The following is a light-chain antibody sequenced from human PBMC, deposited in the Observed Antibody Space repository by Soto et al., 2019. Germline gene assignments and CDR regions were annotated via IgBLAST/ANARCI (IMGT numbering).Light chain of an antibody. J-gene: IGLJ2*01. CDR1: SSDVGEENY. Sequence: QSALTQPPSASGSPGQSVTITCSGTSSDVGEENYVSWYQQHPGKVPKLILYEVSKRPSGVPDRFSGSRSGNTASLTVSGLQAEDEADYYCTSYTSSSSVLFGGGTKLTVL. CDR3: TSYTSSSSVL. V-gene: IGLV2-8*01. CDR2: EVS.